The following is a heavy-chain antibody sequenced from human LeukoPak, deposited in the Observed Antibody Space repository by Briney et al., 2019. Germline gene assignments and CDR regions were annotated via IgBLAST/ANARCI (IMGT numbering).Heavy chain of an antibody. CDR1: GGYLNRGTFF. CDR2: ISSSGST. CDR3: ARSPGGYRFDS. V-gene: IGHV4-61*01. Sequence: PSETLSLTCAVSGGYLNRGTFFWTWIRKPPGKGLEWIGYISSSGSTNYHPSLKSRVTISSDTSKTQFTLKLTSVTAADTAVYYCARSPGGYRFDSWREGTLVTVSS. D-gene: IGHD3-22*01. J-gene: IGHJ4*02.